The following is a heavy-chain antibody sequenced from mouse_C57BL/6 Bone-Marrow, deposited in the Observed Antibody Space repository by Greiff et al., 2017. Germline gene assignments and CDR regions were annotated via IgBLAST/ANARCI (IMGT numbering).Heavy chain of an antibody. D-gene: IGHD3-2*02. CDR3: GRAYQAYYYAMDY. CDR1: GFTFSDYG. CDR2: ISSGSSTI. V-gene: IGHV5-17*01. J-gene: IGHJ4*01. Sequence: EVKLVESGGGLVKPGGSLKLSCAASGFTFSDYGMHWVRQAPEKGLEWVAYISSGSSTIYYADTVKGRFTISRDNAKNTLFLQMTRLGSEDTAMYYCGRAYQAYYYAMDYWGQGTSVTGSS.